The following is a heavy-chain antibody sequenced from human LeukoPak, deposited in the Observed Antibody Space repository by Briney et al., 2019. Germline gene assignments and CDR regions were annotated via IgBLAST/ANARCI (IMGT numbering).Heavy chain of an antibody. CDR2: IYWDDDK. D-gene: IGHD1-7*01. V-gene: IGHV2-5*02. CDR1: GFSLSTSGVG. CDR3: ARMLYNWNYLGSRYMDV. J-gene: IGHJ6*03. Sequence: GSGPTLVNPTQTLTLTCTFSGFSLSTSGVGVGWIRQPPGKALEWLALIYWDDDKHYSPSLNSRLTITKDTSRNQVVLTMTNMDPVDTATYYCARMLYNWNYLGSRYMDVWGKGTTVTVSS.